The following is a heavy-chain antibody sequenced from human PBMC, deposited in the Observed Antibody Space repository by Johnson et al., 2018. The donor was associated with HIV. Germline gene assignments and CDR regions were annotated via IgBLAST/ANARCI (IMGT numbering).Heavy chain of an antibody. CDR2: IFSGGST. J-gene: IGHJ3*02. CDR1: GFTFSNAW. CDR3: ARACRDGYTCDAFDI. D-gene: IGHD5-24*01. Sequence: VQLVESGGGVVQPGRSLRLSCAASGFTFSNAWMNWVRQAPGKGLEWVAVIFSGGSTYYAGFVKGRFTISRDNSKKTLYLQMNSLRAEDTAVYYCARACRDGYTCDAFDIWGQGTMVTVSS. V-gene: IGHV3-66*01.